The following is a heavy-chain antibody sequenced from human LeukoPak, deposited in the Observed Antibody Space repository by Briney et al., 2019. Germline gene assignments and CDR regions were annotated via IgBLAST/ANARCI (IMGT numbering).Heavy chain of an antibody. CDR3: ARVKPFDYYDSSGYFDY. Sequence: SETLSLTCTVSGGSISSYYWSWIRQPPGKGLEWIGYIYHSGSTYYNPSLKSRVTISVDRSKDQFSLKLSSVTAADTAVYYCARVKPFDYYDSSGYFDYWGQGTLVTVSS. V-gene: IGHV4-59*12. J-gene: IGHJ4*02. CDR1: GGSISSYY. CDR2: IYHSGST. D-gene: IGHD3-22*01.